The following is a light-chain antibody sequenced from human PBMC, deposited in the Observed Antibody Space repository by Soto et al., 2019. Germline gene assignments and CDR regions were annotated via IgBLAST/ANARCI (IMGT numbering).Light chain of an antibody. Sequence: QSALTQPASVSGSPGQSITISCTGTSSDVGGHNSVSWYRQDPGKAPKLMIYDVSNRPPGVSDRFSGSKSGNTASLTISGLQIEDEADYYRSSFTSSVTYVFGTGTKVTVL. V-gene: IGLV2-14*01. CDR2: DVS. CDR1: SSDVGGHNS. CDR3: SSFTSSVTYV. J-gene: IGLJ1*01.